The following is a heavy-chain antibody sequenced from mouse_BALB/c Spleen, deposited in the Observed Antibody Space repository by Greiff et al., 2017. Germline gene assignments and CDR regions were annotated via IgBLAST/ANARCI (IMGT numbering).Heavy chain of an antibody. CDR2: INPYNDGT. CDR1: GYTFTSYV. V-gene: IGHV1-14*01. CDR3: ARGYYGGYYYAMDY. Sequence: VQLKESGPELVKPGASVKMSCKASGYTFTSYVMHWVKQKPGQGLEWIGYINPYNDGTKYNEKFKGKATLTSDKSSSTAYMELSSLTSEDSAVYYCARGYYGGYYYAMDYWGQGTSVTVSS. J-gene: IGHJ4*01. D-gene: IGHD1-1*01.